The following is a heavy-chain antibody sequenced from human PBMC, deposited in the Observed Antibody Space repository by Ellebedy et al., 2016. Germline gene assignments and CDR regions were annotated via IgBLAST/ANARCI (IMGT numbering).Heavy chain of an antibody. Sequence: ASVKVSCKVSGYTLTDLSMHWVRQAPGKGLEWMGGFDPEDGETIYAQKFQGRVTMTEDTSTDTAYMELRSLRSDDTAVYYCARTTYYYDSSGYSNWGQGTLVTVSS. J-gene: IGHJ4*02. V-gene: IGHV1-24*01. CDR2: FDPEDGET. D-gene: IGHD3-22*01. CDR3: ARTTYYYDSSGYSN. CDR1: GYTLTDLS.